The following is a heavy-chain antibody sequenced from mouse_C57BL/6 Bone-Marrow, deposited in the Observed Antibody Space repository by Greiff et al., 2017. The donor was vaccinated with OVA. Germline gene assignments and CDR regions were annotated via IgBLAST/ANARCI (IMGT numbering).Heavy chain of an antibody. Sequence: EVQVVESGGGLVKPGGSLKLSCAASGFTFSSYAMSWVRQTPEKRLEWVATISDGGSYTYYPDNVKGRFTISRDNAKNNLYLQMSHLKSEDTAMYDCARSYYGNNWYFDDWGTGTTVTVSS. CDR3: ARSYYGNNWYFDD. D-gene: IGHD2-10*01. CDR1: GFTFSSYA. CDR2: ISDGGSYT. J-gene: IGHJ1*03. V-gene: IGHV5-4*01.